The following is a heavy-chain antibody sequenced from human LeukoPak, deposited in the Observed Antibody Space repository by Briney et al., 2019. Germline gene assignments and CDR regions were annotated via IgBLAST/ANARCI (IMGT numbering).Heavy chain of an antibody. J-gene: IGHJ4*02. CDR2: ITGSSSAM. D-gene: IGHD3-10*01. CDR1: GFTFSSYS. CDR3: ATVHSFGY. V-gene: IGHV3-48*01. Sequence: GGSLRLSCAASGFTFSSYSMYWVRQAPGKGLEWLSYITGSSSAMKYADSVEGRFTISRDNAKNSLYLQMNSLRAEDTAVYYCATVHSFGYWGQGTLVTVSS.